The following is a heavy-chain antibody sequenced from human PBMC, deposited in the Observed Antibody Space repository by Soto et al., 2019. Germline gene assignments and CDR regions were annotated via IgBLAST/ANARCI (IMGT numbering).Heavy chain of an antibody. CDR3: VKGDLDTAVVNSPDAFDF. D-gene: IGHD5-18*01. V-gene: IGHV3-30*18. Sequence: GGSLRLSCEASGFIFNDYGMHWVRQAPGKGLDWVAVISFDGNNKYYAQSVKGRFTIFRDNSKNTLFLHMDSLRREDTAVYHCVKGDLDTAVVNSPDAFDFWGQGTMVTVSS. CDR2: ISFDGNNK. J-gene: IGHJ3*01. CDR1: GFIFNDYG.